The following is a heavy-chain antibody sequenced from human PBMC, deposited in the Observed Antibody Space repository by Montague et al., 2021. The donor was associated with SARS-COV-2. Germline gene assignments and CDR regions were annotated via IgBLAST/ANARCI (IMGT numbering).Heavy chain of an antibody. J-gene: IGHJ4*02. D-gene: IGHD2-8*01. V-gene: IGHV3-48*03. CDR2: ISSTGSTI. Sequence: SLSLSCAASGFPFSSYEMNWVRQAPGKGLEWVSYISSTGSTIFYADSVKGRFPISRDHAKNSLYLQMNSLGAEDTAVYYCASRAPTRIVLMVYAIGGYFDYWGQGTLVTVSS. CDR1: GFPFSSYE. CDR3: ASRAPTRIVLMVYAIGGYFDY.